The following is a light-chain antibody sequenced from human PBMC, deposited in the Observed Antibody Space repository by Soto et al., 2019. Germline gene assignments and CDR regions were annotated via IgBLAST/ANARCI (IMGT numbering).Light chain of an antibody. CDR2: DAS. V-gene: IGKV3-11*01. CDR1: QNVDIY. Sequence: ETVLTQYPATLSLSPGEKATLSCRSSQNVDIYLAWYQQKPGQAPRLLIYDASNRATVIHARFSGSGSGTDFSLTIISLGQEDFAGYYCQQRKYWRPLTFGQGTRLE. CDR3: QQRKYWRPLT. J-gene: IGKJ5*01.